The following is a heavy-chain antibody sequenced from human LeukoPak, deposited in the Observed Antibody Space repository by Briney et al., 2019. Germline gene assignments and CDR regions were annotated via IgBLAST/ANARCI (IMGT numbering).Heavy chain of an antibody. CDR2: ISGSGDST. V-gene: IGHV3-23*01. J-gene: IGHJ4*02. Sequence: GGSLRLSCAASGFTVSSNYMSWVRQAPGKGLEWVSVISGSGDSTYYADSVEGRFTISRDNSKNTLYLQMNSLRVEDTAVYYCAKESPDFDYWGQGTLVTVSS. CDR1: GFTVSSNY. CDR3: AKESPDFDY.